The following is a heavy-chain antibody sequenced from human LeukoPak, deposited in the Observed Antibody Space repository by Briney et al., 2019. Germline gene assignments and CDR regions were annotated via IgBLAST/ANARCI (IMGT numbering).Heavy chain of an antibody. CDR2: INHSGST. CDR1: GGSFSGYY. Sequence: SETLPLTCAVYGGSFSGYYWSWIRQPPGKGLEWIGEINHSGSTNYNPSLKSRVTISVDTSKNQFSLKLSSVTAADTAVYYCARGGGTVVTHSYYFDYWAREPWSPSPQ. J-gene: IGHJ4*02. V-gene: IGHV4-34*01. D-gene: IGHD4-23*01. CDR3: ARGGGTVVTHSYYFDY.